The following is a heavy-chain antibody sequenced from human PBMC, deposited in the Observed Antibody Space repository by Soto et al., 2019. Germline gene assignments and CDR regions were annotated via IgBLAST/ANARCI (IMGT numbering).Heavy chain of an antibody. CDR3: ARHDDRPGFINGFDI. J-gene: IGHJ3*02. CDR2: ISYSGST. Sequence: SETLSLTCYVSGGSISSTNWWTWVRQPPGKGLEWIGSISYSGSTHYNPSLQSRVTISADTSKNQFSLRLTSVTAADTAVYFCARHDDRPGFINGFDIWGRGTMVTVSS. V-gene: IGHV4-39*01. D-gene: IGHD3-22*01. CDR1: GGSISSTNW.